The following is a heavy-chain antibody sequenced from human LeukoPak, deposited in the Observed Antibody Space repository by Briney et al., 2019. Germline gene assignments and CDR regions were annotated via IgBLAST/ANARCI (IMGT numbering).Heavy chain of an antibody. CDR2: IRSKAYGGTT. V-gene: IGHV3-49*04. J-gene: IGHJ1*01. CDR3: TRTKPYCSSTSCTLRSAEYFQH. D-gene: IGHD2-2*01. Sequence: PGGSLRLSCTASGFTFGDYAMSWVRQAPGKGLEWVGFIRSKAYGGTTEYAASVKGRFTISRDDSKSIAYLQMNSLKTEDTAVYYCTRTKPYCSSTSCTLRSAEYFQHWGQGTLVTVSS. CDR1: GFTFGDYA.